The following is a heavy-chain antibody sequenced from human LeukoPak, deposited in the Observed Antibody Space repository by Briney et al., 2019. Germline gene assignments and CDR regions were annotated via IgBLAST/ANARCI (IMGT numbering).Heavy chain of an antibody. J-gene: IGHJ5*02. D-gene: IGHD6-6*01. CDR3: ARLIVGSSSTGWFDP. CDR1: GYTFTSYC. Sequence: GESLKISCQSSGYTFTSYCIGWVRQMPGKGLQWMGIIYPGDSDTTYGPSFQGQVTISADKSISTAYLQWSSLKASDTAIYYCARLIVGSSSTGWFDPWGQGTLVTVSS. V-gene: IGHV5-51*01. CDR2: IYPGDSDT.